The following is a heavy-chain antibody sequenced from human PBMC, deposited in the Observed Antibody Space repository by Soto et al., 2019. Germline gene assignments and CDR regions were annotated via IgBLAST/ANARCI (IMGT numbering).Heavy chain of an antibody. D-gene: IGHD6-19*01. CDR2: LHTSGNT. CDR3: ARVGMVGTVLGSWFDA. Sequence: QVQLQESGPGLVKPSETLSLTCTVSGGSMRGYYWSWIRQPAGTGLEGIGRLHTSGNTNYNPSLKSRVSVSLDTPKHQFFLRLNSVSGADTAVYYCARVGMVGTVLGSWFDAWGQGTRVTVSS. J-gene: IGHJ5*02. CDR1: GGSMRGYY. V-gene: IGHV4-4*07.